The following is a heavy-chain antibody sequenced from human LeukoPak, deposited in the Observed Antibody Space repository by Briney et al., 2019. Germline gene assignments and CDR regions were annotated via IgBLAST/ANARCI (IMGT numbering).Heavy chain of an antibody. CDR3: AREGERTPRESATPALDY. CDR1: GGTFSSYA. D-gene: IGHD3-16*01. Sequence: ASVKVSCKASGGTFSSYAISWVRQAPGQGLEWMGGIIPIFGTANYAQKFQGRVTITADESTSTAYMELSSLRSEDTAVYYCAREGERTPRESATPALDYWGQGTLVTVSS. CDR2: IIPIFGTA. J-gene: IGHJ4*02. V-gene: IGHV1-69*13.